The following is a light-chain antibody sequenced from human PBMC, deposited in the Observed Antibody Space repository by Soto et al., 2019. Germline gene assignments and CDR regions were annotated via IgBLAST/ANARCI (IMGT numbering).Light chain of an antibody. CDR1: GRDSGGYDY. Sequence: QSALTQPASVSGSPGQSITISCTGSGRDSGGYDYVSWYQQHPGKATNLLSYGVKNRPSGVSYRFSASKSAFTASLTISGLQAEDEAHYYCSSYTTSYFYVFGPGNKVTVL. CDR2: GVK. V-gene: IGLV2-14*01. J-gene: IGLJ1*01. CDR3: SSYTTSYFYV.